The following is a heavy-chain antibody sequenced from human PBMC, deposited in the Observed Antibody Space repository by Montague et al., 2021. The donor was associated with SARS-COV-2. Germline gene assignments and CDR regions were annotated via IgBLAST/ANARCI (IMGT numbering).Heavy chain of an antibody. Sequence: SETLSLTCTVSGGSISSYYWSWIRQPPGKGLEWIGYIYYSGSTNYNTSLKSRVTISVDTSKNQFSQKLSSVTAADTAVYYCAREPDYGDYFDYWGQGTLVTVSS. V-gene: IGHV4-59*13. CDR2: IYYSGST. CDR3: AREPDYGDYFDY. J-gene: IGHJ4*02. D-gene: IGHD4-17*01. CDR1: GGSISSYY.